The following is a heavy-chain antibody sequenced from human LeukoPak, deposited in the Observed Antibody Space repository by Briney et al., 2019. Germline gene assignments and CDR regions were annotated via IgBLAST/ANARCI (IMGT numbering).Heavy chain of an antibody. Sequence: SETLSLTCAVSGGSISSSNWWSWVRQPPGKGLEWIGEIYHSGSTNYNPSLKSRVTISVDTSKNQFSLKLSSVTAADTAVYYCARADIVVVPAARQLDYWGQGTLVTVSS. D-gene: IGHD2-2*01. CDR1: GGSISSSNW. J-gene: IGHJ4*02. CDR2: IYHSGST. V-gene: IGHV4-4*02. CDR3: ARADIVVVPAARQLDY.